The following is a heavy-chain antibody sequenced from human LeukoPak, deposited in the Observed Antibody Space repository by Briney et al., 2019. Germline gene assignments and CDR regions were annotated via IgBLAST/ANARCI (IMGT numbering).Heavy chain of an antibody. V-gene: IGHV4-61*02. Sequence: PSETLSLTCTVSGGSISSGSYYWSWIRQPAGKGLEWIGRIYTSGSTNYNPSLKSRVTISVDTSKNQFSLKLSSVTAADTAVYYCAREVGITMVRGVRNWFDPWGQGTLVTVSS. CDR1: GGSISSGSYY. CDR3: AREVGITMVRGVRNWFDP. J-gene: IGHJ5*02. CDR2: IYTSGST. D-gene: IGHD3-10*01.